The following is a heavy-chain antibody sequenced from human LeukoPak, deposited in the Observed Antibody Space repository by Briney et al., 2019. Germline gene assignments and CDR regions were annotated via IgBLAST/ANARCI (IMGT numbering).Heavy chain of an antibody. CDR2: IIPIFGTA. D-gene: IGHD3-22*01. CDR3: ARDFSPHRDYYDSSGYFSDY. J-gene: IGHJ4*02. V-gene: IGHV1-69*13. CDR1: GGTFSSYA. Sequence: ASVKVSCKASGGTFSSYAISWVRQAPGQGLEWMGGIIPIFGTANYAQKFQGRVTITADESTSTAYMELSSLRSEDTAVYYCARDFSPHRDYYDSSGYFSDYWGQGTLVTVSS.